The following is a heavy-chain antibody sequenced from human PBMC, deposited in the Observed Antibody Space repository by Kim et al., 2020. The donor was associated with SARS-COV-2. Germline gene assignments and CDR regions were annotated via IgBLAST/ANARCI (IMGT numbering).Heavy chain of an antibody. CDR1: GFTFSSYG. V-gene: IGHV3-33*08. CDR2: IWYDGSNK. J-gene: IGHJ3*02. CDR3: ARDEATVTSDAFDI. Sequence: GGSLRLSCAASGFTFSSYGMHWVRQAPGKGLEWVAGIWYDGSNKYYADSVKGRFTISRDNSKNTLYLQMNSLRAEDTAVYYCARDEATVTSDAFDIWGQGTMVTVSS. D-gene: IGHD4-17*01.